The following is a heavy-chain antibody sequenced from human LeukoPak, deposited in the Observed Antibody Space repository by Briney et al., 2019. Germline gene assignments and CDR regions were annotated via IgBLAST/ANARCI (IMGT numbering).Heavy chain of an antibody. CDR2: IYYSGST. V-gene: IGHV4-39*01. J-gene: IGHJ3*02. CDR1: GGSISSSSYY. D-gene: IGHD2-2*01. CDR3: ARHSVVPAGGAFDI. Sequence: SETLSLTCTVSGGSISSSSYYWGWIRQPPGKGLEWIGSIYYSGSTYYNPSLKSRVTISVDTSKNQFSLKLSSVTAADTAVYYCARHSVVPAGGAFDIWGQGTMVTVSS.